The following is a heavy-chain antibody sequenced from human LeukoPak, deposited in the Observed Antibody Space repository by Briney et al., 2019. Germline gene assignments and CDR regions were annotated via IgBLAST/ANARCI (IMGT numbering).Heavy chain of an antibody. J-gene: IGHJ3*02. CDR2: IYSGGST. CDR1: GFSVNSNY. V-gene: IGHV3-53*04. D-gene: IGHD1-14*01. Sequence: GGSLRLSCAASGFSVNSNYVSWVRQAPGKGLEWVLVIYSGGSTYYADSVKGRFTISRHISKNTLYLQMNSLRAEDTAVYYCARAGPYDAFDIWSQGTMVTVSS. CDR3: ARAGPYDAFDI.